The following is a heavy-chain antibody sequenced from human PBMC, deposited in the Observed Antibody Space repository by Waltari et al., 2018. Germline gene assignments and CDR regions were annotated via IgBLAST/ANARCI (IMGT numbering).Heavy chain of an antibody. CDR3: ARPGEGPSSH. CDR1: GSIVSANY. J-gene: IGHJ4*02. Sequence: EVQLVESGGGLIQPGGSLRISCEAAGSIVSANYMNWDRQAPGKGPQCVSVIYSAGRTYYADSVKGRFTISRDNTKNTVYLQMNNLKTEDTAVYYCARPGEGPSSHWGQGTLVTVSS. D-gene: IGHD4-17*01. CDR2: IYSAGRT. V-gene: IGHV3-53*01.